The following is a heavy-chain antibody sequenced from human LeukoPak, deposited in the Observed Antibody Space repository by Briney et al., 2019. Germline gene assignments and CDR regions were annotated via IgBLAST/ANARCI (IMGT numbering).Heavy chain of an antibody. CDR1: GFTFSSYD. J-gene: IGHJ3*02. D-gene: IGHD3-16*01. CDR3: ARTSKVTSVMDI. CDR2: IDTAGNA. Sequence: GGSLRLSCAASGFTFSSYDMHWVRQATGKGLEWVSAIDTAGNAFYPGSVRGRFTISRENAKNSLYLQMNNVRAGDTAVYYCARTSKVTSVMDIWGQGTMVTVSS. V-gene: IGHV3-13*04.